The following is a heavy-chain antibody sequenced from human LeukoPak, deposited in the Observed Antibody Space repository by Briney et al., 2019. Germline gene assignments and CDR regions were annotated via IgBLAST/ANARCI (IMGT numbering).Heavy chain of an antibody. CDR3: ASALVPAAMVY. CDR2: INPSGGST. Sequence: GASVKVSCKASGYTFTSYYMHWVRQAPGQGLEWMGIINPSGGSTSYAQKFQGRVTMIRDTSTSTVYMELSSLRSEDTAVYYCASALVPAAMVYWGQGTLVTVSS. J-gene: IGHJ4*02. V-gene: IGHV1-46*01. D-gene: IGHD2-2*01. CDR1: GYTFTSYY.